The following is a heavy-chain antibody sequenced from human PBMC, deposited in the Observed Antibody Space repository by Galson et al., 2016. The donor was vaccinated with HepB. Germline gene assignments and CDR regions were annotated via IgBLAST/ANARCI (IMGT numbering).Heavy chain of an antibody. CDR1: GFTFSSYG. CDR3: AKDGRIYCSSASCHDHFHY. Sequence: SLRLSCAASGFTFSSYGMHWVRQAPGKGLEWVAFISYDGSKKKYADSVKGRFTISRDNSTKTLYLQMNSLRAEDTAVYYCAKDGRIYCSSASCHDHFHYWGQGTLVTVSS. J-gene: IGHJ4*02. V-gene: IGHV3-30*18. CDR2: ISYDGSKK. D-gene: IGHD2-2*01.